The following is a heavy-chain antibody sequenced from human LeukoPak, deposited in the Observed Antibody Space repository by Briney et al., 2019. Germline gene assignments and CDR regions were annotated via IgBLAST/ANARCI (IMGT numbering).Heavy chain of an antibody. CDR3: ARHLAIYDSGGYYYERGRYYFDF. CDR2: IYYSGRT. J-gene: IGHJ4*02. Sequence: PSETLSLTCTVSGGSISSSSYYWGWIRQPPGKGLEWIGTIYYSGRTYYNPSLKSRVTISIDTSKNQFSLKLSSVTAADTAVYYCARHLAIYDSGGYYYERGRYYFDFWGQGALVTVSS. D-gene: IGHD3-22*01. V-gene: IGHV4-39*01. CDR1: GGSISSSSYY.